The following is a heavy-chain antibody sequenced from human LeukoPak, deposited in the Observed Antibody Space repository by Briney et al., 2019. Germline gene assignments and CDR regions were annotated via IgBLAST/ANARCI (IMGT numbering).Heavy chain of an antibody. V-gene: IGHV3-53*04. D-gene: IGHD6-19*01. CDR3: ARAPEWLIFAY. Sequence: PGGSLRLSCAAAGLTVSSSYMSWVRQAPGKGLEWVSVTYSGGSTYYADYVKGRFPISRQNSKKTLYLQMNSLRAEDTAVYYCARAPEWLIFAYWGQGTLVTVSS. CDR1: GLTVSSSY. CDR2: TYSGGST. J-gene: IGHJ4*02.